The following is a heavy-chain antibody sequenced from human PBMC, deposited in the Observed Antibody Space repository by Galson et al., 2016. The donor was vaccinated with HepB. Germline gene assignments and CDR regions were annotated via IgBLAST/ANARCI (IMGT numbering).Heavy chain of an antibody. D-gene: IGHD6-13*01. Sequence: PALVKPTQTLTLTCTFSGFSLSTSGEGVGWIRQPPGKALEWLALIYWDDDKRFSPSLKSRFSITKDTSKNQVVLTMTNMDPVDTGTYYCANRVRAAPEAYYCDYWGQGTLVTVSS. CDR3: ANRVRAAPEAYYCDY. J-gene: IGHJ4*02. V-gene: IGHV2-5*02. CDR2: IYWDDDK. CDR1: GFSLSTSGEG.